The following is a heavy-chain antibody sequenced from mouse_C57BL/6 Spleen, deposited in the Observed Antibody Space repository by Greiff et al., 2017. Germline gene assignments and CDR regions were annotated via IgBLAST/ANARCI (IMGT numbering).Heavy chain of an antibody. V-gene: IGHV1-82*01. Sequence: VKVVESGPELVKPGASVKISCKASGYAFSSSWMNWVKQRPGKGLEWIGRIYPGDGDTNYNGKFKGKATLTADKSSSTAYMQLSSLTSEDSAVYFCAREGGSSSWYFDVWGTGTTVTVSS. D-gene: IGHD1-1*01. CDR1: GYAFSSSW. CDR3: AREGGSSSWYFDV. J-gene: IGHJ1*03. CDR2: IYPGDGDT.